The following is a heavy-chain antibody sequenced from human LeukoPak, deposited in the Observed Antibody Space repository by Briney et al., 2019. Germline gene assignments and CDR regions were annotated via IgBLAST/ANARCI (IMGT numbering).Heavy chain of an antibody. CDR3: ARTGSTVTMLYPFDH. V-gene: IGHV4-59*01. D-gene: IGHD4-17*01. CDR1: GGSIGSYY. J-gene: IGHJ4*02. Sequence: SEALSLTCTVSGGSIGSYYWSWIRQPPGKGLEWIGHISYSGSTNYNPSLKSRVSISVDTSKNQFSLKLSSVTAADTAVYYCARTGSTVTMLYPFDHWGQGTLVTVSS. CDR2: ISYSGST.